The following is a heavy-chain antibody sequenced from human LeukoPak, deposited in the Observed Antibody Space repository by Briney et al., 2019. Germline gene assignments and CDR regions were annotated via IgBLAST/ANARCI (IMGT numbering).Heavy chain of an antibody. CDR1: GFXVSSNY. V-gene: IGHV3-66*01. D-gene: IGHD5-24*01. J-gene: IGHJ4*02. CDR3: ARDQMARVGYSYLYDFDY. Sequence: GGSLRLSCAASGFXVSSNYISWIRQAPGKGLEWVSLSGGNTYYADSVKGRFTISRDNAKNSLYLQMNSLRAEDAAVYYCARDQMARVGYSYLYDFDYWGQGTLVTVSS. CDR2: SGGNT.